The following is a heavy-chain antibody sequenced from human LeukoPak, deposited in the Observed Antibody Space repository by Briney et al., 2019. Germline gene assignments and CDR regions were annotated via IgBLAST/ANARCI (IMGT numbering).Heavy chain of an antibody. V-gene: IGHV3-30*18. J-gene: IGHJ6*04. CDR1: GFTFSGYG. CDR3: AKEGRYGSGSYKALRDGMDV. Sequence: PGGSLRLSCAASGFTFSGYGMHWVRQAPGKGLEWVAVISYDGSNKYYADSVKGRFTISRDNSKNTLYLQMNSLRAEDTAVYYCAKEGRYGSGSYKALRDGMDVWGKGTTVTVSS. D-gene: IGHD3-10*01. CDR2: ISYDGSNK.